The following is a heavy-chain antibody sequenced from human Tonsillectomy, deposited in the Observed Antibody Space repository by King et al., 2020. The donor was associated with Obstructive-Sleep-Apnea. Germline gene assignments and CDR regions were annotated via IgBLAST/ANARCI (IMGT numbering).Heavy chain of an antibody. V-gene: IGHV3-15*01. J-gene: IGHJ4*02. D-gene: IGHD6-25*01. CDR2: IKSKSYGETR. Sequence: VQLVESGGGLVKPGGSLRLSCTASGLTFSNAWMSWVRQSPGKGLEWVGRIKSKSYGETREYAAPVKGIFTISRDDSRNTLYLEMNSLKVEDTGVYYCMTGGGCEQRPENWGQGTLVTVSS. CDR1: GLTFSNAW. CDR3: MTGGGCEQRPEN.